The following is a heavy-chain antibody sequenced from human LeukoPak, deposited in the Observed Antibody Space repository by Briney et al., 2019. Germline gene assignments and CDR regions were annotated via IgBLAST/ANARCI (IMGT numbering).Heavy chain of an antibody. D-gene: IGHD1-20*01. J-gene: IGHJ6*02. CDR1: GFTFSSYA. CDR3: ARDYAVVNWIGDYYYYYGMDV. V-gene: IGHV3-30-3*01. Sequence: PGRSLRLSCAAAGFTFSSYAMHWVRQAPGKGLEWVAVISYDGSNKYYADSVKGRFTISRDNAKNSLYLQMNSLRAEDTAVYYCARDYAVVNWIGDYYYYYGMDVWGQGTTVTVSS. CDR2: ISYDGSNK.